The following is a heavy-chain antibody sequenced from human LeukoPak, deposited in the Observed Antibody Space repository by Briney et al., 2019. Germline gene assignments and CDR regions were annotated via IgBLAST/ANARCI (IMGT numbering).Heavy chain of an antibody. CDR3: ARNYYDSSGYTSLYYGMDV. D-gene: IGHD3-22*01. V-gene: IGHV3-48*01. Sequence: GGSLRLSCAASGFTFSSYAMNWVRQAPGKGLEWVSYISSSSSTIYYADSVKGRFTISRDNAKNSLYLQMNSLRAEDTAVYYCARNYYDSSGYTSLYYGMDVWGQGTTVTVSS. CDR1: GFTFSSYA. CDR2: ISSSSSTI. J-gene: IGHJ6*02.